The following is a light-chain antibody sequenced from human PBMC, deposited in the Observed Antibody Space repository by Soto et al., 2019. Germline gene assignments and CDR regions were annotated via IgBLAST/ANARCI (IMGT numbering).Light chain of an antibody. V-gene: IGKV3-20*01. CDR2: GAS. J-gene: IGKJ3*01. CDR3: QQYGSSPPFT. Sequence: EIVLTQSPGTLSLSQGERATLSCRARQSVSSSYLAWYQQKPGQAPRLLIYGASSRATGIPDRFSGSGSGTDFTLTISRLEPDDFAVYYCQQYGSSPPFTVGPGTKVDL. CDR1: QSVSSSY.